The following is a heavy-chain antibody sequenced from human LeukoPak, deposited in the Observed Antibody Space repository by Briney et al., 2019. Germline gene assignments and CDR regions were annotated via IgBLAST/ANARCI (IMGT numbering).Heavy chain of an antibody. Sequence: QPGGSQRLSCAASGFTFSSYAMSWVRQAPGKGLEWVSAISGSGGSTYYADSVKGRFTISRDNSKNTLYLQMNSLRAEDTAVYYCAKIPIYYYDSSGYYSGFDYWGQGTLVTVSS. CDR1: GFTFSSYA. D-gene: IGHD3-22*01. V-gene: IGHV3-23*01. CDR3: AKIPIYYYDSSGYYSGFDY. J-gene: IGHJ4*02. CDR2: ISGSGGST.